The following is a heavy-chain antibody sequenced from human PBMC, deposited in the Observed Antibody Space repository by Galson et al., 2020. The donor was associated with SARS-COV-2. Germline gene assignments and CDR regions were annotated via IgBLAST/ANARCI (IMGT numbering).Heavy chain of an antibody. J-gene: IGHJ4*02. CDR1: GFTFSDYY. Sequence: GESLKISCAASGFTFSDYYMSWIRQAPGKGLEWVSYISSSGSTIYYADSVKGRFTISRDNAKNSLYLQMNSLRAEDTAVYYCARDLGSRSGYYDYWGQGTLVTVSS. D-gene: IGHD3-3*01. V-gene: IGHV3-11*01. CDR2: ISSSGSTI. CDR3: ARDLGSRSGYYDY.